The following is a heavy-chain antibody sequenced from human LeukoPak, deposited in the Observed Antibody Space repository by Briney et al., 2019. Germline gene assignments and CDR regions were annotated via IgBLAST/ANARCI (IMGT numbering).Heavy chain of an antibody. J-gene: IGHJ4*02. Sequence: ASVKVSCTASGYTFTSYYMHWVRQAPGQGLEWMGIINPSGGSTSYAQKFQGWVTMTRDASISTAYMELSRLRSDDTAVYYCARARYSGYESPFDYWGQGTLVTVSS. CDR1: GYTFTSYY. V-gene: IGHV1-46*01. D-gene: IGHD5-12*01. CDR2: INPSGGST. CDR3: ARARYSGYESPFDY.